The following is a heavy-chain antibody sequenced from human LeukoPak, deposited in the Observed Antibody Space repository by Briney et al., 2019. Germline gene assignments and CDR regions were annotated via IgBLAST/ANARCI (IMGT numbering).Heavy chain of an antibody. CDR1: GGTFSSYA. Sequence: ASVKVSCKASGGTFSSYAVSWVRQAPGQGLEWMGGIIPIFGTANYAQKFQGRVTITADESTSTAYMELSSLRSEDTAVYYCARDRGPFDWLPQRPHYVMDVWGKGTTVTVSS. J-gene: IGHJ6*04. CDR2: IIPIFGTA. V-gene: IGHV1-69*13. CDR3: ARDRGPFDWLPQRPHYVMDV. D-gene: IGHD3-9*01.